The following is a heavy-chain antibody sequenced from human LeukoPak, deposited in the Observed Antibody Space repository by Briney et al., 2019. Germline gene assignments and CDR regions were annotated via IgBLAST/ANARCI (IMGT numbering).Heavy chain of an antibody. V-gene: IGHV4-39*01. Sequence: SETLSLICAVYGGSFSSYYWGWIRQPPGKGLEWIGSIYYSGSTYYNPSLKSRVTISVDTSKNQFSLKLSSVTAADTAVYYCASYDFWSGYLNFDYWGQGTLVTVSS. CDR1: GGSFSSYY. J-gene: IGHJ4*02. D-gene: IGHD3-3*01. CDR3: ASYDFWSGYLNFDY. CDR2: IYYSGST.